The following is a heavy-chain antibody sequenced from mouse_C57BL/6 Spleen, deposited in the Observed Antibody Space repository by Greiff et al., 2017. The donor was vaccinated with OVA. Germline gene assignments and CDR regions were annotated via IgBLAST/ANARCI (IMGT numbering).Heavy chain of an antibody. J-gene: IGHJ4*01. Sequence: QVQLKQSGAELAKPGASVKLSCKASGYTFTSYWMHWVKQRPGQGLEWIGYINPSSGYTKYNQKFKDKATVTADKSSSTAYMQLSSLTYEDSAVYYCARHPDYAMDYWGQGTSVTVSS. V-gene: IGHV1-7*01. CDR1: GYTFTSYW. CDR3: ARHPDYAMDY. CDR2: INPSSGYT.